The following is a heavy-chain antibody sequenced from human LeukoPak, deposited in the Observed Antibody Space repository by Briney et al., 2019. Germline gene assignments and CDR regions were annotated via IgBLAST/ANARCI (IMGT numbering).Heavy chain of an antibody. CDR2: IYPSDSDT. V-gene: IGHV5-51*01. D-gene: IGHD3-10*01. J-gene: IGHJ4*02. Sequence: GESLKISCTASGYSFTNYWIGWVRQTPGKGLEWMGIIYPSDSDTRYSPSFQGQVTISADKSISTAYLQWSSLKASDTAMYYCARRTGILPDYWGQGTLVTVSS. CDR3: ARRTGILPDY. CDR1: GYSFTNYW.